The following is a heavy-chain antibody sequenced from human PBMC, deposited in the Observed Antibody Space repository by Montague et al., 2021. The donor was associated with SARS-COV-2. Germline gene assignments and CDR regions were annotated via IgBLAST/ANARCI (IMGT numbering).Heavy chain of an antibody. CDR2: IYSSGST. CDR3: AKEGGKMVFDQ. D-gene: IGHD2-8*01. V-gene: IGHV4-61*02. CDR1: GASVNSGDYF. Sequence: TLSLTCTVSGASVNSGDYFRTWIRQPVGETLEWIGRIYSSGSTTYNPSLKSRVTMSLVTSENQFSLRLSSVTASDTAVYYCAKEGGKMVFDQWGQGTLVTVPS. J-gene: IGHJ4*02.